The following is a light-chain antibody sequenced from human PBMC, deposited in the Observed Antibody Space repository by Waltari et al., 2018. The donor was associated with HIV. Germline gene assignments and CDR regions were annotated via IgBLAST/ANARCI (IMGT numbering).Light chain of an antibody. V-gene: IGKV2-28*01. J-gene: IGKJ1*01. Sequence: DIVMTQSPVSLPVTPREPASISCRSSQSLLFTNGYNYLDWYLQKPGQSPQLLIYMGALRAPGVPDRFSGSGSGTDFTLKISRVEAGDVGVYYCMQALQTPWTFGQGTKVEI. CDR1: QSLLFTNGYNY. CDR2: MGA. CDR3: MQALQTPWT.